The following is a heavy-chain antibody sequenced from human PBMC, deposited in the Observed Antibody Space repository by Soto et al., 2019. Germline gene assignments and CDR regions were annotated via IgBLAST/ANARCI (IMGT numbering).Heavy chain of an antibody. J-gene: IGHJ4*02. D-gene: IGHD6-13*01. CDR1: GFTFSRIA. V-gene: IGHV3-23*01. CDR3: AKGTSNSWYHFDS. CDR2: VSARDDRT. Sequence: GGSLRLSCTTSGFTFSRIAMSWIRQAPGRGLEWVSGVSARDDRTFHGDSEKGRFTISKDTSTKTLYLQMNSLRVEDTAVYYCAKGTSNSWYHFDSWGQGTPVTVSS.